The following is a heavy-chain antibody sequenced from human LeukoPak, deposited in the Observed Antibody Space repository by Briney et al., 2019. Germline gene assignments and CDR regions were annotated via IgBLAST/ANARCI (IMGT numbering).Heavy chain of an antibody. J-gene: IGHJ6*02. V-gene: IGHV3-15*07. Sequence: GGSLRLSCAASGLTFSNAWMNWVRQAPGKGLEWVGRIKSKTDGGTTDYAAPVKGRFTISRDDSKNTLYLQMNSLRAEDTAVYYCARDEMACSSTSCQYYYYYGMDVWGQGTTVTVSS. CDR2: IKSKTDGGTT. CDR1: GLTFSNAW. CDR3: ARDEMACSSTSCQYYYYYGMDV. D-gene: IGHD2-2*01.